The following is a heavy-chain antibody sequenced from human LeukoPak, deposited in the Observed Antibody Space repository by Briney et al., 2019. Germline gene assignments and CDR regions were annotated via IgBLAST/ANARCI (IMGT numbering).Heavy chain of an antibody. Sequence: PGGSLRLSCAASEFVFSTYYMHWVRQAPGKGLEWVSSIRGESDYIYYRDSVKGRFTISRDNAKYSLYLQMNRLRVEDTAVYFCVREHYDFFLDYWGQGTLVTVSS. CDR3: VREHYDFFLDY. V-gene: IGHV3-21*06. CDR1: EFVFSTYY. J-gene: IGHJ4*02. CDR2: IRGESDYI. D-gene: IGHD3-3*01.